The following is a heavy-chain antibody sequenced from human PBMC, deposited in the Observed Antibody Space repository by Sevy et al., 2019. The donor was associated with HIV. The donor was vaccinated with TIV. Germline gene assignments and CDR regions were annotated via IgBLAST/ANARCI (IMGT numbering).Heavy chain of an antibody. Sequence: GGSLRLSCAASGFSFSDYVLTWVRQAPGKGLEWVAAIGVRGESSYYADSVKGRFTISRDNAKNSLYLQMNSLRAEDTAVYYCARDLGYCSSTSCYGQSNWFDPWGQGTLVTVSS. V-gene: IGHV3-21*01. D-gene: IGHD2-2*01. J-gene: IGHJ5*02. CDR2: IGVRGESS. CDR1: GFSFSDYV. CDR3: ARDLGYCSSTSCYGQSNWFDP.